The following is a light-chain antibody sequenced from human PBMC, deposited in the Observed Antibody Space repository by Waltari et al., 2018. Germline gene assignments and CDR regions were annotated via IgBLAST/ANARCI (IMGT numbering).Light chain of an antibody. V-gene: IGLV2-23*02. CDR2: DVI. Sequence: QSALTQPASVSGSPGQSITISYPGSSHNIGFYDLVSWYQQHPGKAPKLIIFDVIKRPSGVSDRFSGSKSGNTASLTISGLQTEDDADYYCCSYSGSGSFPYVFGPGTRVAVL. CDR1: SHNIGFYDL. CDR3: CSYSGSGSFPYV. J-gene: IGLJ1*01.